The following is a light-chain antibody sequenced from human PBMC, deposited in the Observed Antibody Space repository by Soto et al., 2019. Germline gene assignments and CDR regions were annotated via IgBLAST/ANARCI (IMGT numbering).Light chain of an antibody. J-gene: IGKJ1*01. CDR1: KSVSSK. CDR3: QKYNNWPPTWT. CDR2: GAS. V-gene: IGKV3-15*01. Sequence: IVMTQSPATLSVSXGERATLCCRVSKSVSSKLASYQQKPGXDPRLIIXGASTRATGIPDRFSGSGSGAEFNLTSSSLQSEDFAVYYCQKYNNWPPTWTFGQGTKVDIK.